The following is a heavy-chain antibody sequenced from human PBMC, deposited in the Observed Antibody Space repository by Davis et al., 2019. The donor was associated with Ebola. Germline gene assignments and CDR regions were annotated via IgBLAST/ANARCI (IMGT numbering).Heavy chain of an antibody. CDR1: DSTFSDYF. V-gene: IGHV3-11*01. CDR3: AKGGSGWPSDYSYGMGV. D-gene: IGHD6-19*01. Sequence: GESLKISCAASDSTFSDYFMTWIRQAPGKGLEWVSYISMSGTTIFYADSVKGRFPISRDNSKNTLYLQMNSLTVEDTAVYYCAKGGSGWPSDYSYGMGVWGKGTTVTVSS. CDR2: ISMSGTTI. J-gene: IGHJ6*04.